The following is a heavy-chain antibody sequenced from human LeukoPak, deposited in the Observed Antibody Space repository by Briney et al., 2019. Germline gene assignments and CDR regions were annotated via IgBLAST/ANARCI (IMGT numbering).Heavy chain of an antibody. V-gene: IGHV3-74*01. CDR3: ATGGDYGRY. Sequence: GGSLRLSCAASGFTFSNYWIYWVRQAPGKGLVWVSRTDSDGSSTGYADSVKGRFTLSRDDAKNTLYLQMNSLRVEDTAVYYCATGGDYGRYWGQGTLVTVSS. CDR1: GFTFSNYW. D-gene: IGHD4-17*01. CDR2: TDSDGSST. J-gene: IGHJ4*02.